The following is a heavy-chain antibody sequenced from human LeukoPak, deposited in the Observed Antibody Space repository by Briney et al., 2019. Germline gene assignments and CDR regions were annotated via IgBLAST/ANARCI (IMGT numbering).Heavy chain of an antibody. CDR3: ARNHGFDI. CDR1: GFSFSSYA. V-gene: IGHV3-30*01. CDR2: ISCDGSYE. Sequence: GGSLRLSCAASGFSFSSYAMHWVRQAPGKGLEWVALISCDGSYEYSADSVKGRFTISRDNSKNTLFLQMNSLRAEDTAVYYCARNHGFDIWGQGTMVIVSS. J-gene: IGHJ3*02.